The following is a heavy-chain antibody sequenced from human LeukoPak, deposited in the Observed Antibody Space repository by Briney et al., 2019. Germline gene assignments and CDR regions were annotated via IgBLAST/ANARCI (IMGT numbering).Heavy chain of an antibody. CDR1: GGPFSSYA. J-gene: IGHJ4*02. CDR2: IIPILGIA. CDR3: ARGRSTVVTLDY. Sequence: SVKVSCKASGGPFSSYAISWVRQAPGQGLEWMGRIIPILGIANYTQKFQGRVTITADKSTRTAYMELSSLRSEDTAVYYCARGRSTVVTLDYWGQGTLVTVSS. D-gene: IGHD4-23*01. V-gene: IGHV1-69*04.